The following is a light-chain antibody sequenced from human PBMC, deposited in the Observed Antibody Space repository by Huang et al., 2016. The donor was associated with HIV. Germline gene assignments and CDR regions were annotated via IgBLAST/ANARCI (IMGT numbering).Light chain of an antibody. J-gene: IGKJ4*01. CDR1: LSVSTN. V-gene: IGKV3-15*01. Sequence: ERVMTQSPATVSLSPGERATLSCRASLSVSTNLAWYQQRPGQAPRRLHYGASTRATGIPARFSGGGSGAKFTLTIRSLQSEDFAVYYCQQYDNWPLTFGGGTKVQIK. CDR3: QQYDNWPLT. CDR2: GAS.